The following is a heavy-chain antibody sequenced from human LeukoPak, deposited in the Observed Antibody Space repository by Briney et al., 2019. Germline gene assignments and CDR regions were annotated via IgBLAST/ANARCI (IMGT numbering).Heavy chain of an antibody. V-gene: IGHV4-4*07. Sequence: KPSETLSLTCAVYGGSFSGYYWSWIRQPAGKGLEWIGRIHTSGSTKYNPSLKSRVTMSVDTSKNQFSLKLSSVTAADTAVHYCARDQYYYGSGSLYMDVWGKGTTVTISS. J-gene: IGHJ6*03. CDR2: IHTSGST. D-gene: IGHD3-10*01. CDR1: GGSFSGYY. CDR3: ARDQYYYGSGSLYMDV.